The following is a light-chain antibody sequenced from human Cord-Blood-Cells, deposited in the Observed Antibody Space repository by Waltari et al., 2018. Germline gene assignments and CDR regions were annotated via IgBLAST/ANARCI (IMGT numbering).Light chain of an antibody. CDR1: SSDVGSYNL. CDR3: CSYAGSSTLVV. J-gene: IGLJ2*01. Sequence: QSALTQPASVSGSPGQSITISCTGTSSDVGSYNLFSWYQQNPGKAPKLMIYEGSKRPSGVSNRFSGSKSGNTASLTISGLQAEDEADYYCCSYAGSSTLVVFGGGTKLTVL. CDR2: EGS. V-gene: IGLV2-23*01.